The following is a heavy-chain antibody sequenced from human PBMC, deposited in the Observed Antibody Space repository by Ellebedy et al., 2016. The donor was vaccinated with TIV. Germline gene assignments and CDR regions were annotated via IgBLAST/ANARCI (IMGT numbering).Heavy chain of an antibody. CDR2: ISAYNGNT. V-gene: IGHV1-18*01. D-gene: IGHD3-22*01. Sequence: ASVKVSXXASGYTFTSYGITWVRQAPGQGLEWLGWISAYNGNTNYAQKFQGRVSMTTDTSTSTAFMELRSLRSDDTAVYYCARAYYDSPYYYYYYIDVWGKGTTVTVSS. CDR1: GYTFTSYG. J-gene: IGHJ6*03. CDR3: ARAYYDSPYYYYYYIDV.